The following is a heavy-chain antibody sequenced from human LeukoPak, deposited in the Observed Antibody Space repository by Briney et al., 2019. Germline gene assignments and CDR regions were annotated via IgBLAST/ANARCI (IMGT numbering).Heavy chain of an antibody. CDR3: ARDSYYDYVWGSYRFSDY. J-gene: IGHJ4*02. V-gene: IGHV3-7*01. Sequence: GGSLRLSCAASEFTFSDYWMSWVRQAPGKGLEWVANIKQDGSEKYYVDSVKGRCTISRDNAKNSLYLQMNSLRVEDTAVYYCARDSYYDYVWGSYRFSDYWGQGTLVTVSS. CDR1: EFTFSDYW. CDR2: IKQDGSEK. D-gene: IGHD3-16*02.